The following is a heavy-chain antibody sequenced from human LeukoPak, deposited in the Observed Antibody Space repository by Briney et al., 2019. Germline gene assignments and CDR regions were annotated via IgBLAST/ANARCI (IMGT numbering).Heavy chain of an antibody. J-gene: IGHJ4*02. CDR1: GYTFTSYG. D-gene: IGHD1-26*01. CDR3: ARANSGSFPPDY. Sequence: ASVTVSCKASGYTFTSYGISWVRQAPGQGLEWMGWISAYNGNTNYAQKLQGRVTMTTDTSASTAYMELRSLRSDDTAVYYCARANSGSFPPDYWGQGTLVTVSS. CDR2: ISAYNGNT. V-gene: IGHV1-18*01.